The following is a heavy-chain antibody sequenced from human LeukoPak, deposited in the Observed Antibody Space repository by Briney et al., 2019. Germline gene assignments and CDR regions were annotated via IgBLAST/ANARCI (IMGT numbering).Heavy chain of an antibody. CDR2: INSDGSST. CDR1: GFTFSSYW. Sequence: PGGSLRLSCAASGFTFSSYWMHWVRQAPGKGLVWVSRINSDGSSTSYADSVKGRFTISRDNAKNTLYLQMNSLRAEDTAVYYCAREETPFHYYDSSGYYSAPDYRGQGTLVTVSS. D-gene: IGHD3-22*01. J-gene: IGHJ4*02. CDR3: AREETPFHYYDSSGYYSAPDY. V-gene: IGHV3-74*01.